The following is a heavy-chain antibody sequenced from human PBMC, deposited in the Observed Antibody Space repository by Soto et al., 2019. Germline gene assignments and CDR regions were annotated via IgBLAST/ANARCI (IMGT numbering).Heavy chain of an antibody. Sequence: EVQLLESGGGLVQPGGSLRLSCAASGFTFSSYAMSWVRQAPGKGLEWVSAISGSGGSTYYADSVKGRFTSSRNNSKNTLYLQMNSLRAEDTAVYYSAKSDILILYAAPPGQIDYWGQGTLVTVSS. V-gene: IGHV3-23*01. CDR2: ISGSGGST. D-gene: IGHD2-8*01. J-gene: IGHJ4*02. CDR3: AKSDILILYAAPPGQIDY. CDR1: GFTFSSYA.